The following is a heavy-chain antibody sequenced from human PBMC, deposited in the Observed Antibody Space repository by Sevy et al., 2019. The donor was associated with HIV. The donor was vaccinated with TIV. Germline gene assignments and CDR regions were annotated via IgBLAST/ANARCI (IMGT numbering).Heavy chain of an antibody. J-gene: IGHJ4*02. CDR1: GFTLSSYV. V-gene: IGHV3-23*01. Sequence: GGSLRLSCAASGFTLSSYVMSWVRHSPGKGLEWVSTISHTSESSNYADSVKGRFTISRDNSKNTLYLQMNSLRVEDTAVYYCAGRRVGDFWSGSVRGPWAGGPLFDYWVQGTLVTVSS. CDR2: ISHTSESS. D-gene: IGHD3-3*01. CDR3: AGRRVGDFWSGSVRGPWAGGPLFDY.